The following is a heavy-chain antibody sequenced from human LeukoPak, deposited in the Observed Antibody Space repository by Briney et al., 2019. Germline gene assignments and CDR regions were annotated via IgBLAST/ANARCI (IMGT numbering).Heavy chain of an antibody. CDR3: AKDRVLGMTKPNYFDY. D-gene: IGHD4-11*01. CDR2: ISGSGGST. V-gene: IGHV3-23*01. J-gene: IGHJ4*02. Sequence: GGSLRLSCAASGFTFSSYAMSWVRQAPGKGLEWVSAISGSGGSTYYADSVKGRFTISRDNSKNTLYLQTNGLRAEDTAVYYCAKDRVLGMTKPNYFDYWGQGALVTVSS. CDR1: GFTFSSYA.